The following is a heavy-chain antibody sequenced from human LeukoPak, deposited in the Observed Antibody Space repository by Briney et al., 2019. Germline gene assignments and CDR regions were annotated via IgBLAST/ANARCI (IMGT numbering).Heavy chain of an antibody. J-gene: IGHJ4*02. CDR2: MNPNSGGT. V-gene: IGHV1-2*06. Sequence: ASVKVSCKASGYTFTGYYMHWVRQAPGQGLKWMGRMNPNSGGTNYAQKFQGRVTMTRDTSISTAYMELSRLRSDDTAVYYCARESVGYYYGSGTRYTDYWGQGTLVTVSS. CDR1: GYTFTGYY. CDR3: ARESVGYYYGSGTRYTDY. D-gene: IGHD3-10*01.